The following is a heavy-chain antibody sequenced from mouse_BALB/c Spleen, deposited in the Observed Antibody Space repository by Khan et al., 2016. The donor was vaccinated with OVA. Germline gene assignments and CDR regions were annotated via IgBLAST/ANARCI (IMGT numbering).Heavy chain of an antibody. D-gene: IGHD1-1*01. CDR2: TNPTNGRT. J-gene: IGHJ2*01. V-gene: IGHV1S81*02. CDR1: GYTFTSYW. CDR3: ARIKKIVATYVDY. Sequence: QVQLQQPGAELVKAGASVKMSCKASGYTFTSYWMHWVKQRLGQGLEWFAETNPTNGRTYYNEKFKSKATLTVDKSSSTAYMLLSGPTFEDSAVYYCARIKKIVATYVDYGGQGTTLTVAA.